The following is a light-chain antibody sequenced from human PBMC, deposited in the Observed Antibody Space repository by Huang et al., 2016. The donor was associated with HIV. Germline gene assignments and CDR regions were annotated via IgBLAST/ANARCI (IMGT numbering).Light chain of an antibody. V-gene: IGKV3-15*01. CDR1: RSVSSN. CDR3: HQYNNWLLS. J-gene: IGKJ4*01. CDR2: GSS. Sequence: IVMTQSPATLSVSSGERVTLSCRANRSVSSNLAWYKQRPGQAPRLLIYGSSTRAPGIPARCSGSGSGTDFSLTISSLQSEDFALYYCHQYNNWLLSFGGGTRVDI.